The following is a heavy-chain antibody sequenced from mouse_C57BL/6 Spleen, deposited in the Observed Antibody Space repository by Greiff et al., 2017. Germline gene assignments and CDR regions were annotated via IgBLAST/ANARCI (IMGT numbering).Heavy chain of an antibody. CDR1: GFTFSDYG. CDR3: ARTYYYGSPFDY. CDR2: ISSGSSTI. J-gene: IGHJ2*01. V-gene: IGHV5-17*01. D-gene: IGHD1-1*01. Sequence: DVMLVESGGGLVKPGGSLKLSCAASGFTFSDYGMHWVRQAPETGLEWVAYISSGSSTIYYADTVKGRFTISRDNAKNTLFLQMTSLRSEDTAMYYCARTYYYGSPFDYRGQGTTLTVSS.